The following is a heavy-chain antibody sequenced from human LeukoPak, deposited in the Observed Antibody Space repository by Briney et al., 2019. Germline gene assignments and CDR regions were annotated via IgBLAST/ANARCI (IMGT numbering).Heavy chain of an antibody. CDR1: GFTFSSYA. CDR2: ISGSGGST. Sequence: GGSLRLSCAASGFTFSSYAMSWVRQAPGKGLEWVSAISGSGGSTYYADSVKGRFTISRDNSKNTLYLQMNSLRAEDTAVYCCAKGDTMVRGAYAMDYWGQGTLVTVSS. V-gene: IGHV3-23*01. J-gene: IGHJ4*02. CDR3: AKGDTMVRGAYAMDY. D-gene: IGHD3-10*01.